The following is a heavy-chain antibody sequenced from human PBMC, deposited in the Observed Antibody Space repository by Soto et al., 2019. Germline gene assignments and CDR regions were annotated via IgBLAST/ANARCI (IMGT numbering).Heavy chain of an antibody. Sequence: SETLSLTCTVSGGSVNSARYYWSWIRQPPGKGLEWIAYIYYSGSTKYNSSLKSRVTISVDTSKNQFSLKPTSVTAADTAVCYCARVGVAVTGIDYWGPGTLVTVSS. D-gene: IGHD6-19*01. CDR3: ARVGVAVTGIDY. V-gene: IGHV4-61*01. CDR2: IYYSGST. CDR1: GGSVNSARYY. J-gene: IGHJ4*02.